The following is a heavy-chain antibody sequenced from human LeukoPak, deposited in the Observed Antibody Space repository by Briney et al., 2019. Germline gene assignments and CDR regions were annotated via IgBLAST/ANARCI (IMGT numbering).Heavy chain of an antibody. J-gene: IGHJ4*02. CDR3: ARAQYLDY. Sequence: GRSLRLSCAASGFTFISYGMHWVRQAPGKGLEWVAVISYDGSNKYYADSVKGRFTISRDNAKNSLYLQMNSLRADDTAVYYCARAQYLDYWGQGTLVTVSS. CDR2: ISYDGSNK. CDR1: GFTFISYG. V-gene: IGHV3-30*03.